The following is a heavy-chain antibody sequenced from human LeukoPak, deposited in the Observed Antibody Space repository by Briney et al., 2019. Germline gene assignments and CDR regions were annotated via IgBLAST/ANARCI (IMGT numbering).Heavy chain of an antibody. CDR3: ARGLIPTSPFDY. D-gene: IGHD1-1*01. Sequence: ASVKVSCKASGNTFTSYGISWVRQAPGQGLEWMGWISAYNGNTNYAQKLQGRVTMTIDTSTSTAYMELRSLRSDDTAVYYCARGLIPTSPFDYWGQGTLVTVSS. V-gene: IGHV1-18*01. CDR2: ISAYNGNT. J-gene: IGHJ4*02. CDR1: GNTFTSYG.